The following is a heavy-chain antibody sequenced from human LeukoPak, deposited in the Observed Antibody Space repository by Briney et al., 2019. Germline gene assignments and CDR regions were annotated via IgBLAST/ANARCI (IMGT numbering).Heavy chain of an antibody. V-gene: IGHV4-59*01. CDR3: ARGCSSTSCYGLYYFDY. CDR1: GGSISSYY. J-gene: IGHJ4*02. D-gene: IGHD2-2*01. Sequence: PSETLSLTCTVSGGSISSYYWSWIRQPPGKGLEWIGYIYYSGSTNYNASLKSRVTISVDTSKNQFSLKLSSVTAADTAVYYCARGCSSTSCYGLYYFDYWGQGTLVTVSS. CDR2: IYYSGST.